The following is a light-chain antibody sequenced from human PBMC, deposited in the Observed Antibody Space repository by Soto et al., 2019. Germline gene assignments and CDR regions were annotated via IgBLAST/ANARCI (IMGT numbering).Light chain of an antibody. CDR1: QSVSSSY. V-gene: IGKV3-20*01. CDR3: QQYGSSPWT. Sequence: VLTQSPCTLSLSPPERPTLSCRPSQSVSSSYLAWYQQKPGQAPRLLIYGASSRATGIPDRFSGSGSGTDFTLTISRLEPEDFAVYYCQQYGSSPWTFGQGAKVDIK. CDR2: GAS. J-gene: IGKJ1*01.